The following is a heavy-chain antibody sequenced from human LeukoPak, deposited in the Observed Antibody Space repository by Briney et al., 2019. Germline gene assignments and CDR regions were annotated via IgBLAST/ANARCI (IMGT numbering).Heavy chain of an antibody. Sequence: KAGGSLRLSCTASGFTFGDYAMSWFRQAPGKGLEWVGFIRSKAYGGTTEYAASVKGRFTISRDDSKSIAYLQMNSLKTEGTAVYYCTRDATYYYDSSGYQRLTYFDYWGQGTLVTVSS. D-gene: IGHD3-22*01. CDR1: GFTFGDYA. CDR3: TRDATYYYDSSGYQRLTYFDY. CDR2: IRSKAYGGTT. J-gene: IGHJ4*02. V-gene: IGHV3-49*05.